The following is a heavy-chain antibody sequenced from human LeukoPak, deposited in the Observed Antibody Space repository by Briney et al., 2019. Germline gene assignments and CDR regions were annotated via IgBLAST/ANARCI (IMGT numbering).Heavy chain of an antibody. Sequence: GGSLRLSCAGSGFSVSNYYMSWVRQAPGKGLEWVSLIRDSGETFYADSVKGRFTISRDNSKNTMYLQMNRLRVEDTAVYFCARGRAVTLDWAEFDPWGQGTLVTVSS. D-gene: IGHD4-17*01. CDR3: ARGRAVTLDWAEFDP. CDR2: IRDSGET. CDR1: GFSVSNYY. J-gene: IGHJ5*02. V-gene: IGHV3-66*02.